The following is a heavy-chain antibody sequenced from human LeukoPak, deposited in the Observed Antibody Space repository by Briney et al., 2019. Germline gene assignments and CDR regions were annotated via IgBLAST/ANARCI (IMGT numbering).Heavy chain of an antibody. J-gene: IGHJ3*02. CDR1: GFTFSSYT. CDR2: ISSSSSYI. Sequence: PGGSLRLSCAASGFTFSSYTMNWVRQAPGKGLEWVSSISSSSSYIYYADSVKGRFTISRDNSKNTLYLQMNSLRAEDTAVYYCAKDLHSGSSTDAFDIWGQGTMVTVSS. CDR3: AKDLHSGSSTDAFDI. V-gene: IGHV3-21*01. D-gene: IGHD1-26*01.